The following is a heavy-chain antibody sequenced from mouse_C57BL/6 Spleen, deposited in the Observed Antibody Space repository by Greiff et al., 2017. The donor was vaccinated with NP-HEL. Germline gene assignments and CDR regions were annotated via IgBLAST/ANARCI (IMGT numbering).Heavy chain of an antibody. CDR3: ARQGMGDEYYFDY. V-gene: IGHV5-12*01. D-gene: IGHD2-3*01. CDR2: ISNGGGSY. CDR1: GFTFSAYY. J-gene: IGHJ2*01. Sequence: EVQLVESGAGLVQPGGSLKLSCAASGFTFSAYYMYWVRQTPEKRLEWVAYISNGGGSYYYPDTVKGRFTISRDNAKNTLYLQMSRLKSEDTAMYYGARQGMGDEYYFDYWGQGTTLTVSS.